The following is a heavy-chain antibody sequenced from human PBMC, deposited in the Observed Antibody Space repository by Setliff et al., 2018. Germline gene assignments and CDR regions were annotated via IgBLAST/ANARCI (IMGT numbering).Heavy chain of an antibody. CDR2: IGHTGSI. J-gene: IGHJ6*03. CDR3: AREQWLDPPGYYYRDV. CDR1: GYSISSGYI. Sequence: SETLSLTCTVAGYSISSGYIWGWIRQPPGKGLEWVGNIGHTGSINYNPSLKSRLTISRDTSKNQFSLKLNSVTAADMAVYYCAREQWLDPPGYYYRDVSANGTTVTV. V-gene: IGHV4-38-2*02. D-gene: IGHD6-19*01.